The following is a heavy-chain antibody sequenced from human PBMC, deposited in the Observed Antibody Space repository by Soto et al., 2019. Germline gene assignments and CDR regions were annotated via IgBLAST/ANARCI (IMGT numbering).Heavy chain of an antibody. V-gene: IGHV3-23*01. D-gene: IGHD2-21*02. Sequence: GSLRLSCAASGFTFNTYGMTWVRQARVKGLEWVSTVSGSGGGTYYADSVKGRFTISRVNSKNTMYLQMSNLRAEDTAVYFCARIGPYCGGDCYPDFDFWGLGTPVTVSS. CDR1: GFTFNTYG. CDR2: VSGSGGGT. J-gene: IGHJ4*02. CDR3: ARIGPYCGGDCYPDFDF.